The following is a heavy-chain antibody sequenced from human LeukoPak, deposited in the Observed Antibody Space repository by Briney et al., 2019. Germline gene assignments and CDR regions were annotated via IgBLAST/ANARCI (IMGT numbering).Heavy chain of an antibody. CDR3: ARLEWFGELSPHFDY. Sequence: SETLSLTCTVSGGSISSSSYYWGWIRQPPGKGLEWIGSIYYSGSTYYNPSLKSRVTISVGTSKNQFSLKLSSVTAADTAVYYCARLEWFGELSPHFDYWGQGTLVTVSS. J-gene: IGHJ4*02. CDR1: GGSISSSSYY. V-gene: IGHV4-39*01. D-gene: IGHD3-10*01. CDR2: IYYSGST.